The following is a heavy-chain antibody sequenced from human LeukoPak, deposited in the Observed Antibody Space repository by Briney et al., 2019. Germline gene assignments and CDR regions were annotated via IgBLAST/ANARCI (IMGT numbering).Heavy chain of an antibody. CDR1: GFILSDFT. CDR3: ARYYFGSGNYRTFDR. J-gene: IGHJ4*02. V-gene: IGHV3-69-1*01. Sequence: GESLKISCAASGFILSDFTMNWVRQAPGKGLEWVSTISNTGVTHYADSVKGRFTISRDSAKNSQYLQIYSLRDEDTAVYYCARYYFGSGNYRTFDRWGQGTLVIVSS. CDR2: ISNTGVT. D-gene: IGHD3-10*01.